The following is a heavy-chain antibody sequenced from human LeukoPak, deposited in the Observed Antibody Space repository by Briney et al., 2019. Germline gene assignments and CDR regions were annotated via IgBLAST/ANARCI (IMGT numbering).Heavy chain of an antibody. CDR3: ARGGYNYCLNY. V-gene: IGHV3-74*01. CDR1: GFTFSSYW. CDR2: INGDGSST. Sequence: GGSLRLSCAASGFTFSSYWMHLVRRAPGKGLVWVSRINGDGSSTSYADSVKGRFTISRDNAKNTLYLQMNSLRAEDTAVYYCARGGYNYCLNYWGQGTLVTVSS. D-gene: IGHD5-12*01. J-gene: IGHJ4*02.